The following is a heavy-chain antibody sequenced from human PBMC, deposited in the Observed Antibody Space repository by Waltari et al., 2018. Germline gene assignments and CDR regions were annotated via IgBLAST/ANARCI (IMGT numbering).Heavy chain of an antibody. CDR2: IIPIFGKP. Sequence: QVQLVQSGAEVKKPGSSVKVSCKASGGTFSSYAISWVRQAPGQGLEWMGGIIPIFGKPTTSLNCQGRVTITTAESTSTAYRELSSWRAGDTAGYYGASPYPGRCSGWRGGAYYYYYGMDVWGQGTTVIVSS. CDR1: GGTFSSYA. D-gene: IGHD6-19*01. J-gene: IGHJ6*02. CDR3: ASPYPGRCSGWRGGAYYYYYGMDV. V-gene: IGHV1-69*05.